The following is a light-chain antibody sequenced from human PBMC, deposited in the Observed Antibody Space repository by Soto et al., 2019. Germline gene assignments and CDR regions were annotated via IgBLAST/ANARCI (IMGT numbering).Light chain of an antibody. CDR3: GAWDGGLSAFV. V-gene: IGLV1-51*01. Sequence: QSVLTQPPSVSAAPGRTVTISCSGSSSNIGNSFVSWYQQLPGTAPRLLIYDNNERPSGIPDRFSGSKSGTSATLGITGLQTGDEADSYCGAWDGGLSAFVFGSGTKVTVL. CDR2: DNN. CDR1: SSNIGNSF. J-gene: IGLJ1*01.